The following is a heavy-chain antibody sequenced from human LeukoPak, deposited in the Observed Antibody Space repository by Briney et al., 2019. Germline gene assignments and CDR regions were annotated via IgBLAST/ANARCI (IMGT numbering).Heavy chain of an antibody. Sequence: PGGSLRLSCVASGFTFSNYWMTWVRQAPGKGLEWVANINLDGSQKYYVDSVKGRFTISRDNAKNSLYLQMSGLRAEDTAVYYCASDLGWLQFDYWGQGTLVPVSS. V-gene: IGHV3-7*04. D-gene: IGHD5-24*01. J-gene: IGHJ4*02. CDR2: INLDGSQK. CDR1: GFTFSNYW. CDR3: ASDLGWLQFDY.